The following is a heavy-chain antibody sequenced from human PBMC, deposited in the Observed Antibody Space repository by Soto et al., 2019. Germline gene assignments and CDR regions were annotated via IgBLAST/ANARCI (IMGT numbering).Heavy chain of an antibody. J-gene: IGHJ4*02. CDR1: GFTFCSYA. D-gene: IGHD5-12*01. CDR3: AKGRNRDGYRALFDY. V-gene: IGHV3-23*01. Sequence: PVGSLRLSCAASGFTFCSYAMSWVRQAPGKGLEWVSAISGSGGSTYYADSVKGRFTISRDNSKNTLYLQMNSLRAEDTAVYYCAKGRNRDGYRALFDYWGQGTLVTASS. CDR2: ISGSGGST.